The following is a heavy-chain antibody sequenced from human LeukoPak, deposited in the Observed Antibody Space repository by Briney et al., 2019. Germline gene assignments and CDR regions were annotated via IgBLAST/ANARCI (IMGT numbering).Heavy chain of an antibody. V-gene: IGHV3-64*01. CDR2: ISSKGGST. Sequence: PGGSLRLSCAASGFTFSSYAMHWVRQAPGKGLEYVSAISSKGGSTYYANSVKGRFTISRDNSKNTLYLQMGSLRAEDMAVYYCARGDSSGYSDFDYWGQGTLVTVSS. J-gene: IGHJ4*02. D-gene: IGHD3-22*01. CDR1: GFTFSSYA. CDR3: ARGDSSGYSDFDY.